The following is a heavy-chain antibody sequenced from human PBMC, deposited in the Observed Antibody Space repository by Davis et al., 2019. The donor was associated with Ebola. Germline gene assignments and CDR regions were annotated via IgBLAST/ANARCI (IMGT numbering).Heavy chain of an antibody. J-gene: IGHJ6*02. V-gene: IGHV3-9*01. Sequence: GGSLRLSCAASGFTFSNAWMSWVRQAPGKGLEWVSGISWNSGSIGYADSVKGRFTISRDNAKNSLYLQMNSLRAEDTALYYCAKEGGVAGTLYYYYGMDVWGQGTTVTVSS. CDR3: AKEGGVAGTLYYYYGMDV. CDR2: ISWNSGSI. D-gene: IGHD6-19*01. CDR1: GFTFSNAW.